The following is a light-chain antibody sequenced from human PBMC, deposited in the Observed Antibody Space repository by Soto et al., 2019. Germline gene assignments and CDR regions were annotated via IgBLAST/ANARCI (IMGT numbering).Light chain of an antibody. CDR3: QQYGAWPLT. V-gene: IGKV3-15*01. CDR2: AAS. Sequence: EILLTQSPATLSVSPGERATLSCRASQSVGNNFAWYQQKPGQAPRLLIFAASIRATGVPARFSGSGSGTEFTLIISSLQSEDFGVYYCQQYGAWPLTFGGGAKVEIE. CDR1: QSVGNN. J-gene: IGKJ4*01.